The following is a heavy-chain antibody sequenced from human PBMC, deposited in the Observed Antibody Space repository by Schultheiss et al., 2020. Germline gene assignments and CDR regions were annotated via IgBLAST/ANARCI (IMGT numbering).Heavy chain of an antibody. V-gene: IGHV1-18*01. CDR3: ARDYSRLVGAAVPGF. J-gene: IGHJ4*02. CDR1: GYTFTSYT. Sequence: GESLKISCKASGYTFTSYTITWVRQAPGQGLEWMGWISAYNGATNYAQNLQGRITMTTDTSTSTAYMELRSLRSDDTAVYYCARDYSRLVGAAVPGFWGQGTLVTVTS. D-gene: IGHD2-15*01. CDR2: ISAYNGAT.